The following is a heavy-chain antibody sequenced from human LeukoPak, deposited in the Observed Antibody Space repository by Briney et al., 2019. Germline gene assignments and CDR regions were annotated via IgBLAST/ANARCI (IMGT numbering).Heavy chain of an antibody. CDR3: ARDLHCSGGSCYSGLHY. D-gene: IGHD2-15*01. CDR1: GFTVSSIY. Sequence: GGSLRLSCAASGFTVSSIYMSWVRQAPGKGLEWVSAISGSGGSTYYADSVKGRFTISRDNSKNTLYLQMNSLRPEDTAVYYCARDLHCSGGSCYSGLHYWGQGTLVTVSS. J-gene: IGHJ4*02. V-gene: IGHV3-23*01. CDR2: ISGSGGST.